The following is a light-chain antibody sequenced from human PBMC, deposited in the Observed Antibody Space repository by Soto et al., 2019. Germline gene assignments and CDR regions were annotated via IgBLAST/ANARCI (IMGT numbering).Light chain of an antibody. Sequence: EIALTQPPGTLSLSPGERATLSCRASQRVSRTYLACYQQKPVQAPRLLIYATSSRATGIPDRFSGSGSGTDFTLTISRLEPEDFAVYYCTQYGRSGTFGRGTKVDIK. V-gene: IGKV3-20*01. CDR2: ATS. J-gene: IGKJ1*01. CDR3: TQYGRSGT. CDR1: QRVSRTY.